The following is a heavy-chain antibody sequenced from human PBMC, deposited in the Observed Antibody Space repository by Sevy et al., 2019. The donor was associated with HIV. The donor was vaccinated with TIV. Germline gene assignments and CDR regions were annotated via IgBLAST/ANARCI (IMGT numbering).Heavy chain of an antibody. CDR1: GYTFTDNY. V-gene: IGHV1-46*01. CDR3: ARMSACGGDCYVFDK. J-gene: IGHJ5*02. D-gene: IGHD2-21*02. CDR2: INPSGGIT. Sequence: ASVKVSCVASGYTFTDNYIHWVRQAPGQGLDWMGLINPSGGITTYAHKFQGRVSMTGDTSTTTVHMELTNLRADDTAIYYCARMSACGGDCYVFDKWGQGTLVTVSS.